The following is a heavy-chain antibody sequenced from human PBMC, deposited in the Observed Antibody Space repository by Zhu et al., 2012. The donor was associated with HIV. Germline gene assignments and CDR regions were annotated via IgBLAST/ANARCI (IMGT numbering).Heavy chain of an antibody. CDR1: GGSFSAYY. CDR3: ARHQATILRYGGSPRTDYKYFNMDV. D-gene: IGHD5-12*01. V-gene: IGHV4-34*01. CDR2: INHTGNA. Sequence: QVQLQQWGAGLVKPSGTLSLGCTISGGSFSAYYWSWIRQSPGGGLEWIGEINHTGNATYNPSLKSRVTISMDTSKNQFSLKLTSVAAADAAVYYCARHQATILRYGGSPRTDYKYFNMDVWGQGTHHHRLL. J-gene: IGHJ6*02.